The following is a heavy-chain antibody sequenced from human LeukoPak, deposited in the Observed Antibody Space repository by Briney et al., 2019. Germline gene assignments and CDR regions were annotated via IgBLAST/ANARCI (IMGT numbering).Heavy chain of an antibody. CDR2: ISSRSSYI. V-gene: IGHV3-21*01. Sequence: GGSLRLSCAASGFTFSSYSMNWVRQAPGKGPGWVSSISSRSSYIYYADSVKGRFTTSRDNAKNSLYQQMYSLIAADTAVYYCAREAGPYTGFYYWGQGTLVTVSS. J-gene: IGHJ4*02. D-gene: IGHD3-16*01. CDR3: AREAGPYTGFYY. CDR1: GFTFSSYS.